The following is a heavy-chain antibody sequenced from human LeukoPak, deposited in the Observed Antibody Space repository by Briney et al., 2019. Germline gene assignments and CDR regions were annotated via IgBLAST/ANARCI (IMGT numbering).Heavy chain of an antibody. CDR1: GGSICSGSYY. CDR3: ARDYKRYSYYYYGMDV. D-gene: IGHD2-21*01. CDR2: IYTSGST. V-gene: IGHV4-61*02. Sequence: PSQTLSLTRTVSGGSICSGSYYWSWIRQPAGKGLEWIGRIYTSGSTTYNPSLKSRVTISVDTSKNQFSLKLRSVIAADTGVYYCARDYKRYSYYYYGMDVWGQGTTVTVSS. J-gene: IGHJ6*02.